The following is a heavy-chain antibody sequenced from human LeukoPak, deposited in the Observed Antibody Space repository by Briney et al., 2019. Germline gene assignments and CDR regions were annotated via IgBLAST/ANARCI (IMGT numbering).Heavy chain of an antibody. CDR3: ARVDDYYDRLYFQH. CDR2: INPNSGGT. J-gene: IGHJ1*01. CDR1: GYTFTGYY. Sequence: ASVKVSCKASGYTFTGYYMHWVRQAPGQGLEWMGWINPNSGGTNYAQKFQGRVTVTRDTSISTAYMELSRLRSDDTAVYYCARVDDYYDRLYFQHWGQGTLVTVSS. D-gene: IGHD3-22*01. V-gene: IGHV1-2*02.